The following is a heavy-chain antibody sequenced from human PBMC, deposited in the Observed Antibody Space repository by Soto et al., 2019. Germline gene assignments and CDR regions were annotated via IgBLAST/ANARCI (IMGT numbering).Heavy chain of an antibody. J-gene: IGHJ4*02. Sequence: QLQLQESGPGLVKPSETLSLTCRVSDGSMNSDSSYWGGIRQPPGKGLEWIGVINRSGSTYHNLSLKGRVTMSVDASRNQFSLKLTSMTAADTAVYYCARLGGYVSVGYYYLWDSWGQGTLVTVSS. CDR3: ARLGGYVSVGYYYLWDS. V-gene: IGHV4-39*01. D-gene: IGHD3-22*01. CDR1: DGSMNSDSSY. CDR2: INRSGST.